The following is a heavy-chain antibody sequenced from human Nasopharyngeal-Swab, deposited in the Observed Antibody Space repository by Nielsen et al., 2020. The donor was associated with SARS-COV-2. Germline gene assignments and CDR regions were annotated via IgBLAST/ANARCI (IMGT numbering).Heavy chain of an antibody. CDR2: ISVDGRST. Sequence: GESLKISCVASGFTFSNEAMSWVRQAPGKGLEWVSHISVDGRSTYHADSVKGRFTISRDNSKNTLYLQMNSLRAEDTAVYFCAKDWRYGGGYWGQGTLVTVSS. J-gene: IGHJ4*02. CDR1: GFTFSNEA. CDR3: AKDWRYGGGY. V-gene: IGHV3-23*01. D-gene: IGHD4/OR15-4a*01.